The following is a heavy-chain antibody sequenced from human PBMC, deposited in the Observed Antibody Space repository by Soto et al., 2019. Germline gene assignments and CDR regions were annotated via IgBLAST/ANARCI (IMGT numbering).Heavy chain of an antibody. Sequence: PGGSLRLSCEASGFTFSDYYMSWIRQAPGKGLEWIAYSSNSGTFTKYADSVKGRFSISRDNAKNSLYLQINNLSGEDTATYFCARSGDNYNLLDCWGQGTPLTVYS. V-gene: IGHV3-11*06. CDR1: GFTFSDYY. J-gene: IGHJ4*02. CDR3: ARSGDNYNLLDC. CDR2: SSNSGTFT. D-gene: IGHD1-1*01.